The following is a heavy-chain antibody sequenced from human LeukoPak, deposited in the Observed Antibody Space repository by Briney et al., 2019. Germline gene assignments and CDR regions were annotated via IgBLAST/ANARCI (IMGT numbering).Heavy chain of an antibody. V-gene: IGHV4-39*01. D-gene: IGHD1-26*01. CDR1: GGSIRSYY. CDR2: IYYSGST. J-gene: IGHJ3*02. Sequence: KPSETLSLTCTVSGGSIRSYYWGWIRQPPGKGLEWIGSIYYSGSTYYNPSLKSRVTISVDTSKNQFSLKLSSVTAADTAVYYCARQGGSSDAFDIWGQGTMVTVSS. CDR3: ARQGGSSDAFDI.